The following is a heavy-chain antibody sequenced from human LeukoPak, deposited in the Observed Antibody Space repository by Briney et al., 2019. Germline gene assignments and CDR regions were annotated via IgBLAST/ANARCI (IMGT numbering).Heavy chain of an antibody. CDR1: GFTFSSYG. CDR2: INWNGGST. J-gene: IGHJ4*02. V-gene: IGHV3-20*04. CDR3: ARVRLASSCYLDY. Sequence: GGSLRLSCAASGFTFSSYGMHWVRHAPRKGLEGVSGINWNGGSTGYADSVKGRFTISRDNAKNSLYLQMNSLRAEDTAVYYCARVRLASSCYLDYWGQGTLVTVSS. D-gene: IGHD3-22*01.